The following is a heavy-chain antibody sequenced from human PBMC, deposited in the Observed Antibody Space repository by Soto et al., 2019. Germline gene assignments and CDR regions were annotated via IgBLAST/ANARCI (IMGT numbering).Heavy chain of an antibody. Sequence: QVQLVESGGGLVKPGGSLRLSCAVSGFTFSDYYMSWFRQAPGKGLEWVSYISSGSSYTNYADSVKGRFTISRDNAKNSLYLQLNSLRAEDTAVYYCARGLHGSGLHWFDPWGQGTLVTVSS. CDR2: ISSGSSYT. V-gene: IGHV3-11*05. D-gene: IGHD3-10*01. CDR3: ARGLHGSGLHWFDP. J-gene: IGHJ5*02. CDR1: GFTFSDYY.